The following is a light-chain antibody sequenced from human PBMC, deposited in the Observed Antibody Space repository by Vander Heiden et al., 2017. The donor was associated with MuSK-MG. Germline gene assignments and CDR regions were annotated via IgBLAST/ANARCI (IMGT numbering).Light chain of an antibody. CDR1: SSNIGSNT. Sequence: QSVLTQPPSASGTPGQRVTISCSGSSSNIGSNTVNWFQQLPGTAPKLLIYSNNQRPSGVPARFSGSKSGTSASLAISGLQSEDEAAYYCAAWDDSLNGRYVFGTGTKVTVL. V-gene: IGLV1-44*01. CDR3: AAWDDSLNGRYV. J-gene: IGLJ1*01. CDR2: SNN.